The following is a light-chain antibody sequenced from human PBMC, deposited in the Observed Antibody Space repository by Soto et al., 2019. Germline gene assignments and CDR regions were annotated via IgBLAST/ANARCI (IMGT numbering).Light chain of an antibody. J-gene: IGKJ1*01. CDR3: QQYNNWPRT. V-gene: IGKV3-15*01. CDR2: GAS. Sequence: EIVLTQSPGTLSLSPGERATLSCRASQSVSSSYLAWYQQKPGQAPRLLIYGASTRATGIPARFSGSGSGTEFTLTISSLQSEDFAVYYCQQYNNWPRTSGQGTKVDIK. CDR1: QSVSSSY.